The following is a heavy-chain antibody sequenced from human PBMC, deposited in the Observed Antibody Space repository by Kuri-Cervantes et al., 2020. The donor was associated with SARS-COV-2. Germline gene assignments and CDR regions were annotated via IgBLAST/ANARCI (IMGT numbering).Heavy chain of an antibody. CDR2: IIPIFGIA. CDR3: ARAGIDYGDFPLGFDP. CDR1: GGTFSSYA. V-gene: IGHV1-69*04. D-gene: IGHD4-17*01. J-gene: IGHJ5*02. Sequence: SVKVSCKASGGTFSSYAISWVRQAPGQGLEWMGRIIPIFGIANYAQKFQGRVTITADKSTSTAYMELRSLRSDDTAVYYCARAGIDYGDFPLGFDPWGQGTLVTVSS.